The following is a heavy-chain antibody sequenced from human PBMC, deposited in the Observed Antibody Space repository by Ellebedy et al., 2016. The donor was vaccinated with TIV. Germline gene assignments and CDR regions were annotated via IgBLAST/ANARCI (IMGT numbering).Heavy chain of an antibody. D-gene: IGHD3-16*02. CDR1: GYSFTSYW. V-gene: IGHV5-51*01. CDR3: ARQLMITFGGVIVRAPPPDAFDI. J-gene: IGHJ3*02. Sequence: KVSCKGSGYSFTSYWIGWVRQMPGKGLEWMGIIYPGDSDTRYSPSFRGQVTISADKSISTAYLQWSSLKASDTAMYYCARQLMITFGGVIVRAPPPDAFDIWGQGTMVTVSS. CDR2: IYPGDSDT.